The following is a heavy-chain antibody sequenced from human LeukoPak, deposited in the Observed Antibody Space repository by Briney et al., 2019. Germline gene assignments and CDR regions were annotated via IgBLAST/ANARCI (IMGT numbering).Heavy chain of an antibody. D-gene: IGHD3-22*01. CDR2: MRQDGSEK. J-gene: IGHJ4*02. CDR1: GFTFSSYS. CDR3: ASHIHVGNYHDSSGDPGLFDL. V-gene: IGHV3-7*01. Sequence: GGSLRLSCAASGFTFSSYSMSWVRQAPGKGLEWVAAMRQDGSEKYYVDSVKGRFTISRDNAKNTLYLQMNSLRAEDTAVYYCASHIHVGNYHDSSGDPGLFDLWGQGTLVTVSS.